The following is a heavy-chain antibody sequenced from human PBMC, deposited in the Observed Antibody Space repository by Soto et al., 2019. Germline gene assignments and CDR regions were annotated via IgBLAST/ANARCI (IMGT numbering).Heavy chain of an antibody. J-gene: IGHJ4*02. Sequence: ASVTLSCRAAGFTFTCYATYLVRRATGQGLEWMGLMNPNSGNTGYAQKFQGRVTMTRNTSISTAYIELSSLRSEDTAVYYCARLIAAAGKVDYWGQGTLVTVSS. CDR3: ARLIAAAGKVDY. V-gene: IGHV1-8*01. CDR2: MNPNSGNT. D-gene: IGHD6-13*01. CDR1: GFTFTCYA.